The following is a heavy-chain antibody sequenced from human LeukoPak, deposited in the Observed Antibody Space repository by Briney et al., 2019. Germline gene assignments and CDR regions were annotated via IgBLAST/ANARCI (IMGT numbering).Heavy chain of an antibody. J-gene: IGHJ4*02. D-gene: IGHD3-10*01. Sequence: PSETLSLTCAVYGGPFSGYYWSWIRQPPGKGLEWIGEINHSGSTNYNPSLKSRVTITVDTSKNQFSLKLTSVTAADTAVYYCAREGNYYGSGSYYYAYWGQGTLVTVSS. CDR3: AREGNYYGSGSYYYAY. CDR1: GGPFSGYY. V-gene: IGHV4-34*01. CDR2: INHSGST.